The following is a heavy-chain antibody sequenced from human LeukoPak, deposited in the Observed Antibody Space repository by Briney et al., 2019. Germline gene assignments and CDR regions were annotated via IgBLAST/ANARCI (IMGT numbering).Heavy chain of an antibody. V-gene: IGHV3-7*01. CDR1: GFTFSSYW. CDR2: IKQDGSEK. Sequence: GGSLRLSCAASGFTFSSYWMSWVRQAPGKGLEWVANIKQDGSEKYYVDSVKGRFTISRDNAKNTLYLQMNSLRAEDTAVYYCASSVGATASDYWGQGTLVTVSS. J-gene: IGHJ4*02. D-gene: IGHD1-26*01. CDR3: ASSVGATASDY.